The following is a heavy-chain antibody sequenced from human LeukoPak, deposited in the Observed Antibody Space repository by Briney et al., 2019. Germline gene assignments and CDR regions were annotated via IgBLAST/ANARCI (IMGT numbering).Heavy chain of an antibody. CDR2: ISSSXXXX. CDR3: ARAGSYGSGDY. Sequence: GGSLRLSCAASGFPXRXYSINWVRQAPGKGLXXXSYISSSXXXXXXXXXXXXXXXXXRDXXINSLYLEMNSLTGEDTAVYYCARAGSYGSGDYWGQGTLVTVSS. CDR1: GFPXRXYS. J-gene: IGHJ4*02. D-gene: IGHD3-10*01. V-gene: IGHV3-21*05.